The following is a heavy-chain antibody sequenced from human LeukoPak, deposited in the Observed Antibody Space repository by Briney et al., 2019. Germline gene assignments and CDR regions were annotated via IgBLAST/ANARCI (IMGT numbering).Heavy chain of an antibody. V-gene: IGHV4-39*07. CDR3: ARAVDYYDSSVYFDY. CDR1: GGSISSSSYY. CDR2: IYYSGST. Sequence: SETLSLTCTVSGGSISSSSYYWGWIRQPPGKGLEWIANIYYSGSTYYNPSLKSRVTVSVDTSKNQFSLKLSSVTAADTAVYYCARAVDYYDSSVYFDYWGQGTLVTVSS. D-gene: IGHD3-22*01. J-gene: IGHJ4*02.